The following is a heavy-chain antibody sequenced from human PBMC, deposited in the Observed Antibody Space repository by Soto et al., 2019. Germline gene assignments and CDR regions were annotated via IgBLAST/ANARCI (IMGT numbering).Heavy chain of an antibody. V-gene: IGHV4-61*08. J-gene: IGHJ5*02. Sequence: QVQLQESGPGLVKASETLSLTCTVSGGSVSSGDYYWSWIRQPPGKGLEWIGNVYYRGSTNYNPSLNSRATISVDTSNNQFCLKVSSVTAADTAGYYCARVPVETSMIYWFDPWGQGTLVTVSS. CDR1: GGSVSSGDYY. CDR3: ARVPVETSMIYWFDP. D-gene: IGHD5-18*01. CDR2: VYYRGST.